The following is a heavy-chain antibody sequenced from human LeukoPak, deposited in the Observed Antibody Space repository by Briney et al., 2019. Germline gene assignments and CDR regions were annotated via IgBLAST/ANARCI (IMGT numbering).Heavy chain of an antibody. CDR3: ARGAPDYYHYMDV. CDR2: FYIAGST. J-gene: IGHJ6*03. V-gene: IGHV4-4*07. CDR1: HGSTTGYF. Sequence: PSETLSLTCTVSHGSTTGYFRNWIRQPAGKGLEWIGRFYIAGSTIYNPSLRSRVAMSIDTSKTQFSLELHSVTAADTAVYYCARGAPDYYHYMDVWGKGTAVIVSS.